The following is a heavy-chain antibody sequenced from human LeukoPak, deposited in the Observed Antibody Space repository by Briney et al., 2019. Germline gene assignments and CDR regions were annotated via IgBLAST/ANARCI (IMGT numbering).Heavy chain of an antibody. CDR1: GFTFSNAW. D-gene: IGHD1-1*01. CDR3: TTPTGGTTMRYYYYGMDV. J-gene: IGHJ6*04. CDR2: IKSETDGGTT. V-gene: IGHV3-15*01. Sequence: GGSLRLSCAASGFTFSNAWMSWVRQAPGKGLEWVGRIKSETDGGTTDYAAPVKGRFTISRDDSKNTLYLQMNSLKTEDTAVYYCTTPTGGTTMRYYYYGMDVWGKGTTVTVSS.